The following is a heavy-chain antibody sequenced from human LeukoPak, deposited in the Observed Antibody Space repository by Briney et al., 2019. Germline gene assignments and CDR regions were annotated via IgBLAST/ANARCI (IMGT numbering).Heavy chain of an antibody. CDR3: ARDRQQVRGYSYGDFDY. J-gene: IGHJ4*02. CDR1: GYTFTSYG. D-gene: IGHD5-18*01. Sequence: ASVKVSCKASGYTFTSYGISWVRQAPGQGLEWMGWISAYNGNTNYAQKLQGRVTMTTDTSTSTACMELRSLRSDDTAVYYCARDRQQVRGYSYGDFDYWGQGTLVTVSS. CDR2: ISAYNGNT. V-gene: IGHV1-18*01.